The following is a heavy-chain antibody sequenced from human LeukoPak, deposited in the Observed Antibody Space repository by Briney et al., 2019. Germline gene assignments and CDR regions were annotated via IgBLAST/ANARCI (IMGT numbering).Heavy chain of an antibody. V-gene: IGHV3-48*03. CDR2: ISSSGSTI. D-gene: IGHD5-24*01. Sequence: QPGGSLRLSCAASGFTFSSYEMNWVRQAPGKGLEWVSYISSSGSTIYYADSVKGRFTISRDNAKNSLYLQMNSLRAEDTAVYYCARFYNGYTHYYYMDVWGKGTTVTISS. CDR3: ARFYNGYTHYYYMDV. J-gene: IGHJ6*03. CDR1: GFTFSSYE.